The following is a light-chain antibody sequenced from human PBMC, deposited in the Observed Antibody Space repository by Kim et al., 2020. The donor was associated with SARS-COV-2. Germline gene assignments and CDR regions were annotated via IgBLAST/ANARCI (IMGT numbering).Light chain of an antibody. V-gene: IGLV2-14*04. CDR1: SSDVGGYNY. J-gene: IGLJ2*01. CDR2: DVS. Sequence: GQSITISCTGTSSDVGGYNYVSWYQQHPGKAPNLMIYDVSKRPSGVSKRFSGSKSGNTASLTISELQAEDEADYYCSSYTSSSTLVFGGGTQLTVL. CDR3: SSYTSSSTLV.